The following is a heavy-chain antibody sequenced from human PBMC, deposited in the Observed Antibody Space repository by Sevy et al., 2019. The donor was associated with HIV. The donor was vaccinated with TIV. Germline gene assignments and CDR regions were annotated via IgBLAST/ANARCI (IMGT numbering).Heavy chain of an antibody. V-gene: IGHV4-59*01. Sequence: SETLSLTCTVSGGSISSYYWSWIRQPPGKGLEWIGYIYYSGSTNYNPSLKSRFTISVDTSKNQFSLKLSSVTAADTAVYYCARSSYDFWSGPLNWFDPWGQGTLVTVSS. CDR3: ARSSYDFWSGPLNWFDP. J-gene: IGHJ5*02. CDR2: IYYSGST. CDR1: GGSISSYY. D-gene: IGHD3-3*01.